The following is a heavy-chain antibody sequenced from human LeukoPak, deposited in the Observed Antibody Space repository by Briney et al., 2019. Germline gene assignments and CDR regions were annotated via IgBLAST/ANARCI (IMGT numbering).Heavy chain of an antibody. CDR1: GDSISNYY. D-gene: IGHD3-9*01. Sequence: PSKTLSLTCSVSGDSISNYYWSWIRQPPGKGLEWIGEINHSGSTNYNPSLKSRVTISVDTSKNQFSLKLSSVTAADTAVYYCARGPNFDWLSSNYYYYGMDVWGQGTTVIVSS. CDR3: ARGPNFDWLSSNYYYYGMDV. V-gene: IGHV4-34*01. CDR2: INHSGST. J-gene: IGHJ6*02.